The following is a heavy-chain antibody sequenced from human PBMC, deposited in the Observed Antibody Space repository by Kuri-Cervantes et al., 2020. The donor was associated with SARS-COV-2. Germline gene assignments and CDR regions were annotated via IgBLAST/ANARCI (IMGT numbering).Heavy chain of an antibody. D-gene: IGHD2-15*01. CDR3: TTDILDPRYSKRLDC. V-gene: IGHV3-15*01. J-gene: IGHJ4*02. CDR2: IKSKTDGGTT. CDR1: GFTFSNAW. Sequence: GESLKISCAASGFTFSNAWMSWVRQAPGKGLEWVGRIKSKTDGGTTDYAAPVKGRFTISRDDSKNTLYLQMNSLKTEDTAVYYCTTDILDPRYSKRLDCWGQGTLVTVSS.